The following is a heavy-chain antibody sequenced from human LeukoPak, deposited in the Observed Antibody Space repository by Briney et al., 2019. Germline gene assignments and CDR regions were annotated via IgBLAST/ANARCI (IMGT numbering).Heavy chain of an antibody. V-gene: IGHV4-59*01. D-gene: IGHD1-14*01. CDR1: GGSISSYY. CDR3: ARARMLGRGAFDI. J-gene: IGHJ3*02. Sequence: SETLSLTCTVSGGSISSYYWSWIRQPPGKGLEWIGYIYYSGSTNYNPSLKSRVTISVDTSKNQFSLKLSSVTAADTAVYYCARARMLGRGAFDIWGQGTMVTVSS. CDR2: IYYSGST.